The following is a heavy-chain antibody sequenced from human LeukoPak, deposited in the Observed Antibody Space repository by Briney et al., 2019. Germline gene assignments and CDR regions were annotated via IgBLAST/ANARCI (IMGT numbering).Heavy chain of an antibody. Sequence: SETLSLTCTVSGGSISNYYWSWIRQPPGKGLEWIGYIYYSGSTNYNPSLKSRVTISVDTSKNQFSLKLSSVTAVDTAVYYCARDFGAGSYRYGMDVWGQGTTVTVSS. CDR1: GGSISNYY. D-gene: IGHD3-10*01. V-gene: IGHV4-59*01. CDR2: IYYSGST. J-gene: IGHJ6*02. CDR3: ARDFGAGSYRYGMDV.